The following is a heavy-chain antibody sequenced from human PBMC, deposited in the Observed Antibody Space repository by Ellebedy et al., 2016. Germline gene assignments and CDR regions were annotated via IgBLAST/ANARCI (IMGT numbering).Heavy chain of an antibody. CDR1: GFSLSDYW. CDR3: VRDMAFSAVDI. CDR2: INGAGSNI. V-gene: IGHV3-74*01. D-gene: IGHD3-3*02. Sequence: GESLKISXVASGFSLSDYWMHWVRQGPGKGLEWVSRINGAGSNIYYADSVKGRFTISRDNARNSVYLQMDSLRAEDTAVYYCVRDMAFSAVDIWGQGTTVTVSS. J-gene: IGHJ3*02.